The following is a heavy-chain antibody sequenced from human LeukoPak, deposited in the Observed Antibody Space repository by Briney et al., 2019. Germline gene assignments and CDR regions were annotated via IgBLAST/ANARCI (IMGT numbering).Heavy chain of an antibody. CDR1: GFTFTSYW. V-gene: IGHV3-48*04. CDR2: ISSSGSTI. CDR3: ARTGSATITFDY. D-gene: IGHD5-12*01. J-gene: IGHJ4*02. Sequence: GGSLRLSCAVSGFTFTSYWMNWVRQAPGKGLEWVSYISSSGSTIYYADSVKGRFTISRDNAKNSLYLQMNSLRAEDTAVYYCARTGSATITFDYWGQGTLVTVSS.